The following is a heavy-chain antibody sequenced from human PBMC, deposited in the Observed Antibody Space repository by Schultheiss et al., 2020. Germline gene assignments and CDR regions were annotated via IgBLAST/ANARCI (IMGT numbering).Heavy chain of an antibody. Sequence: GGSLRLSCAASGFTFSDYYMSWIRQAPGKGLEWVSSISSSSSYIYYADSVKGRFTISRDNAKNSLYLQMNSLRAEDTAVYYCARVRFGEFNNWFDPWGQGTLVTVSS. D-gene: IGHD3-10*01. CDR3: ARVRFGEFNNWFDP. CDR1: GFTFSDYY. J-gene: IGHJ5*02. CDR2: ISSSSSYI. V-gene: IGHV3-11*06.